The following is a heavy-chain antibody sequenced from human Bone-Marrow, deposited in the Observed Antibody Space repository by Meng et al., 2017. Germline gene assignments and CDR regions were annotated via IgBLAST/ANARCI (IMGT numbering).Heavy chain of an antibody. D-gene: IGHD3-22*01. CDR3: AGSPGYYYDSPYYFDY. J-gene: IGHJ4*02. CDR1: GFTFSSYG. V-gene: IGHV3-33*08. CDR2: IWSDGSNK. Sequence: GESLKISCAASGFTFSSYGMHWVRQAPGKGLEWVAVIWSDGSNKYYADSVKGRFTISRDNSKNTLYLQMNSLRAEDTAVYYCAGSPGYYYDSPYYFDYWGQGTLVTVSS.